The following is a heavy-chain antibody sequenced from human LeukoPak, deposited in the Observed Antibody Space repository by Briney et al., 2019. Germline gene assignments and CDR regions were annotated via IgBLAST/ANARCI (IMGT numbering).Heavy chain of an antibody. CDR3: ARDKNNWNDGGDAFDI. J-gene: IGHJ3*02. CDR2: ISSSSSYI. V-gene: IGHV3-21*01. CDR1: GFTFSSYS. Sequence: GGSLRLSGAASGFTFSSYSMNWVRQAPGKGLEWVSSISSSSSYIYYADSVKGRFTISRDNAKNSLYLQMNSLRAEDTAVYYCARDKNNWNDGGDAFDIWGQGTMVAVSS. D-gene: IGHD1-20*01.